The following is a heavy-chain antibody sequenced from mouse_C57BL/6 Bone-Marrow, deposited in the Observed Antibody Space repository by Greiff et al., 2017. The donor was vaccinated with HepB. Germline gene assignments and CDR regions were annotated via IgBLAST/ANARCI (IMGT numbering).Heavy chain of an antibody. CDR3: TRSPRSWFAY. J-gene: IGHJ3*01. V-gene: IGHV1-15*01. Sequence: QVQLQQSGAELVRPGASVTLSCKASGYTFTDYEMHWVKQTPVHGLEWIGAIDPETGGTAYNQKFKGKAILTADKSSSTAYMELRSLTSEDSAVYYCTRSPRSWFAYWGQGTLVTVSA. CDR2: IDPETGGT. CDR1: GYTFTDYE.